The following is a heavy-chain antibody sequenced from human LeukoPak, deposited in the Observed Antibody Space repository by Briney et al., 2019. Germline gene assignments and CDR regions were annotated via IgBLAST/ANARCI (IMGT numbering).Heavy chain of an antibody. CDR3: ARDTEARPNTFDY. CDR1: GFTFSSYG. CDR2: IWYDGSNK. Sequence: GGSLRLSCAASGFTFSSYGMHWVRQAPGKGLEWVAVIWYDGSNKYYADSVKGRFTISRDNSKNTLYLQMNSLRAEDTAVYYCARDTEARPNTFDYWGQGTLVTVSS. J-gene: IGHJ4*02. V-gene: IGHV3-33*01. D-gene: IGHD6-6*01.